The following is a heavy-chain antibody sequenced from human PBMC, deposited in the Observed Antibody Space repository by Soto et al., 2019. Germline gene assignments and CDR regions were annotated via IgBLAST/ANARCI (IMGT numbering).Heavy chain of an antibody. J-gene: IGHJ5*02. Sequence: SVKVSCKASGGTFSSYAISWVRQAPGQGLEWMGGIIPIFGTTNYAQKFQGRVTITKDESTSTAYMELSSLRFEDTAVYYCASESYGGEFHPWGQGTLVTVSS. V-gene: IGHV1-69*05. D-gene: IGHD4-17*01. CDR2: IIPIFGTT. CDR1: GGTFSSYA. CDR3: ASESYGGEFHP.